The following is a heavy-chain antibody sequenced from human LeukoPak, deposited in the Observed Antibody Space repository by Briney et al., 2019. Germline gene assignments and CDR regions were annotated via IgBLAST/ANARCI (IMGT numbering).Heavy chain of an antibody. CDR1: GVIFNNFA. D-gene: IGHD2-2*01. CDR3: ARVTCSSTNCATVDY. Sequence: GRPLRLSCSPSGVIFNNFAFHWVRQAPGKGLVWVSRIDTDGRDTTYADSVKGRFTISRDNAKNTLYLQMNSLRAEDTAVYYCARVTCSSTNCATVDYWGQETLATVSS. V-gene: IGHV3-74*01. CDR2: IDTDGRDT. J-gene: IGHJ4*02.